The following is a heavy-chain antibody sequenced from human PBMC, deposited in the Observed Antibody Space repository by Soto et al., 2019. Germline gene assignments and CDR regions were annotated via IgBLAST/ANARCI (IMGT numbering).Heavy chain of an antibody. V-gene: IGHV3-66*01. Sequence: GGSLRLSCAASGFTVSNNYMSWVRQAPGKGLEWVSVIYRSGSTYYGDSVKGRFTISRDNSKNTLYLQMNSLRAEDTAVYYCARVPYCSSSGCYSWFDPWGQGTLVTVSS. CDR2: IYRSGST. J-gene: IGHJ5*02. D-gene: IGHD2-2*01. CDR1: GFTVSNNY. CDR3: ARVPYCSSSGCYSWFDP.